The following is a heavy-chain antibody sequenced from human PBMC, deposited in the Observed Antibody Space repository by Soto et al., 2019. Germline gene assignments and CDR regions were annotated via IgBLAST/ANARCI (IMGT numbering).Heavy chain of an antibody. J-gene: IGHJ4*02. V-gene: IGHV3-23*01. CDR3: VKGNWGDY. CDR2: RRGSDGST. CDR1: GFTFITYD. Sequence: EVQLLESGGGSVQPGGSLRLSCAASGFTFITYDMTWVRQAPGQGLEWVSVRRGSDGSTYYADSVKGRFTISRDNSKNTVYLQMNSLRADDTAIYYCVKGNWGDYWAQGTLVTVSS. D-gene: IGHD7-27*01.